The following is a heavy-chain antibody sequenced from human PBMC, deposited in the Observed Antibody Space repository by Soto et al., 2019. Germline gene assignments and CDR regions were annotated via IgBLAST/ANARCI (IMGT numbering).Heavy chain of an antibody. CDR2: ISAYNGNT. CDR3: ARDPPPPDY. J-gene: IGHJ4*02. Sequence: QVQLVQSGAEVKKPGASVKVSCKASGYTFASYAISWMRQAPGQGLEWMGWISAYNGNTNYAQKLQGRVTMTTDTSTRPAYMELRSLGSDDTAVYYCARDPPPPDYWGQGTLVTVSS. V-gene: IGHV1-18*01. CDR1: GYTFASYA.